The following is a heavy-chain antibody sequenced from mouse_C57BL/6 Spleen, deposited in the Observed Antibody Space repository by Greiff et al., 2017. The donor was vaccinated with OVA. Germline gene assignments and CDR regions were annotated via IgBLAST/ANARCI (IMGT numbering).Heavy chain of an antibody. CDR3: TRRGTGTTFDY. CDR1: GYTFTDYE. Sequence: QVQLQQSGAELVRPGASVTLSCKASGYTFTDYEVHWVKQTPVHGLEWIGAIDPETGGTAYNQKFKGKAILTADKSSSTAYMELRSLTSEDSAVYYCTRRGTGTTFDYWGQGTTLTVSS. J-gene: IGHJ2*01. V-gene: IGHV1-15*01. CDR2: IDPETGGT. D-gene: IGHD4-1*01.